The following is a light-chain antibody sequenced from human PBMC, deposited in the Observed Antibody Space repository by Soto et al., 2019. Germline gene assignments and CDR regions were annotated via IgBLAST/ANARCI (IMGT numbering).Light chain of an antibody. CDR1: QGITNW. Sequence: DIQMTQSPSSVSASVGDRVTITCRASQGITNWLAWYQQKPGKAPKLLIYAASGLPSGVPSRFSGSGSGTDFTLTISSLQPEDIATYYCQNYHSAPWTFGQGTKVDIK. V-gene: IGKV1-12*01. J-gene: IGKJ1*01. CDR3: QNYHSAPWT. CDR2: AAS.